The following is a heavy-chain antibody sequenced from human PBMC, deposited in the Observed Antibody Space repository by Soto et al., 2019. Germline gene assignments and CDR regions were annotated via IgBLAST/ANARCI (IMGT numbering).Heavy chain of an antibody. J-gene: IGHJ6*03. Sequence: SETLSLTCTVSGGSISSYYWSWIRQPPGKGLEWIGYIYYSGSTNYNPSLKSRVTISVDTSKNQFSLKLSSVTAADTAVYYCARHLLIPLSMVRGVINYMDVWGKGTTVTVSS. V-gene: IGHV4-59*08. CDR1: GGSISSYY. CDR3: ARHLLIPLSMVRGVINYMDV. D-gene: IGHD3-10*01. CDR2: IYYSGST.